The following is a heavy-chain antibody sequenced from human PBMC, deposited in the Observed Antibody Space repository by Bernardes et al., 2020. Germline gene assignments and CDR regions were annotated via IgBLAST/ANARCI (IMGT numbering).Heavy chain of an antibody. CDR2: IKSKTDGGTT. V-gene: IGHV3-15*01. CDR1: GFTFSNAW. D-gene: IGHD3-10*01. J-gene: IGHJ6*02. CDR3: TTDVSPGGWFRELLKGFNYYGMDV. Sequence: GSLRLSCAASGFTFSNAWMSWVRQAPGKGLEWVGRIKSKTDGGTTDYAAPVKGRFTISRDDSKNTLYLQMNSLKTEDTAVYYCTTDVSPGGWFRELLKGFNYYGMDVWGQGTTVTVSS.